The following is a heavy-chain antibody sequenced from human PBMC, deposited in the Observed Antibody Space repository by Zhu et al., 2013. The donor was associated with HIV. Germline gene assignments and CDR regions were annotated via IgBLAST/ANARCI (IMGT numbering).Heavy chain of an antibody. J-gene: IGHJ2*01. CDR3: AREGGYDSSGYWYFDL. D-gene: IGHD3-22*01. V-gene: IGHV1-69*01. CDR2: IIPIFGTT. Sequence: QVQLVQSGAEVKKPGSSVKVSCKASGGTFSNYAITWVRQAPGQGLEWMGGIIPIFGTTNYAQKFQGRVTITADESTSTVYMELSSLRSEDTAVYYCAREGGYDSSGYWYFDLWGRGTLVTVSS. CDR1: GGTFSNYA.